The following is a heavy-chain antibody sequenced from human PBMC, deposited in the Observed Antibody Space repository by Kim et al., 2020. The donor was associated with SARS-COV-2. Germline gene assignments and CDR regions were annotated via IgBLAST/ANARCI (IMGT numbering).Heavy chain of an antibody. V-gene: IGHV1-69*04. CDR2: IIPILGIA. Sequence: SVKVSCKASGGTFSSYAISWVRQAPGQGLEWMGRIIPILGIANYAQKFQGRVTITADKSTSTAYMELSSLRSEDTAVYYCARDSAGNSYDYWGQGTLVTVSS. D-gene: IGHD6-13*01. J-gene: IGHJ4*02. CDR1: GGTFSSYA. CDR3: ARDSAGNSYDY.